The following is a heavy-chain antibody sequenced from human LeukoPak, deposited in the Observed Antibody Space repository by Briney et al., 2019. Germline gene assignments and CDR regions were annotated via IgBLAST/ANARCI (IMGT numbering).Heavy chain of an antibody. CDR3: ARLYSRGWEYHFGLDV. CDR2: IYYSGST. V-gene: IGHV4-39*01. J-gene: IGHJ6*02. D-gene: IGHD6-19*01. CDR1: GGSISTDASY. Sequence: SETLSLTCTVSGGSISTDASYWAWIRQPPGKGLEWIGSIYYSGSTYYSSSLKSRVTLSVDTSKNQFSLKMSSVTAADTAVFYCARLYSRGWEYHFGLDVWGQGTTVTVS.